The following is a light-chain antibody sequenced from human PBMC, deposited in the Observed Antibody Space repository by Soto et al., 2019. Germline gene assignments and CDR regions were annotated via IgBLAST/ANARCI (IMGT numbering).Light chain of an antibody. CDR3: QQYGDSPLT. Sequence: EIVLTQSPGSLSLSPGARATLSCRASQSVRSSYLAWYQQKPGQAPRLLIYGASSRATGIPDRFSGSVSGTDFTLTISRLEPEDSAVYYCQQYGDSPLTFGGGTKVDIK. CDR1: QSVRSSY. V-gene: IGKV3-20*01. CDR2: GAS. J-gene: IGKJ4*01.